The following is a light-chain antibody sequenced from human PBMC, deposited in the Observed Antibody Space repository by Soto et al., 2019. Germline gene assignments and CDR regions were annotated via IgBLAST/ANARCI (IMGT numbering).Light chain of an antibody. Sequence: QLVLTQPASLSASPGASARFTCTLRSGLIVGIYRIYWYQQQPGSLPRYPLRYKSDPDKQQVPGVPSRFSGSKDTETNACLLVISGLQSEDEAYYYCALWYSSTVVFGRGTQLTVL. CDR1: SGLIVGIYR. V-gene: IGLV5-39*01. J-gene: IGLJ2*01. CDR2: YKSDPDK. CDR3: ALWYSSTVV.